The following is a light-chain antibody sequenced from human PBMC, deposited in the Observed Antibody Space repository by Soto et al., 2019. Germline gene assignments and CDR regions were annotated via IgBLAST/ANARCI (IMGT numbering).Light chain of an antibody. J-gene: IGKJ4*01. CDR1: QTIVNF. CDR3: QQYGRSPSN. CDR2: AAS. V-gene: IGKV1-39*01. Sequence: DIQMTQSPSSLSASVGYRVTITFRSSQTIVNFLNSYQQKPGKAPKLLIYAASTLESGVPSRFSASGSGTDFTLTISRLEPEDFAVYYCQQYGRSPSNFGGGTKVDIK.